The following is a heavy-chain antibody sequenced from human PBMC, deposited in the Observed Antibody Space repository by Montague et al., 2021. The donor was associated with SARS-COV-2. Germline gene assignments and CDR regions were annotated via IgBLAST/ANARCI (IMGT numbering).Heavy chain of an antibody. J-gene: IGHJ6*02. CDR1: GFTFSSYE. Sequence: SLRLSCAASGFTFSSYEMNWVRQAPGKGLEWVSYISSSGSTIYYADSVKGRFTIPRDNAKNSLYLQMNSLRAEDTAVYYCAREPRETGSDWYYDFWSGYSLPRGYYDYGRDVWGQGTTGTVSS. V-gene: IGHV3-48*03. CDR3: AREPRETGSDWYYDFWSGYSLPRGYYDYGRDV. CDR2: ISSSGSTI. D-gene: IGHD3-3*01.